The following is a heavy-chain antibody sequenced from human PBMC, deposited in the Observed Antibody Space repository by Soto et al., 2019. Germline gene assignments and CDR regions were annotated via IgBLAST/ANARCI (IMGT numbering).Heavy chain of an antibody. CDR3: ARAIVVTIGGMDV. Sequence: PSETLSLTCTVSGGSISSADYYWNWVRQPPGKGLEWIGYIYYSGSTFFNPSLKSRVTISKDTSRNQFSLRLNSVTAADTAVYYCARAIVVTIGGMDVWGQGTTVTVSS. CDR1: GGSISSADYY. V-gene: IGHV4-30-4*01. CDR2: IYYSGST. J-gene: IGHJ6*02. D-gene: IGHD5-12*01.